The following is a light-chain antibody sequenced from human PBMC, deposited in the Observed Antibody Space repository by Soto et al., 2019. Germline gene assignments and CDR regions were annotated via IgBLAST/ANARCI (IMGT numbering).Light chain of an antibody. CDR1: QNIDIY. Sequence: SLSASLGYRVTITCRASQNIDIYLNWYQQKPGRPPTLLIYTTSRLQSGVPTRFSGSGSGTDFTLTISNLQPTDFATYPCHHFYTPSLPFGQGTKEDIK. V-gene: IGKV1-39*01. J-gene: IGKJ2*01. CDR2: TTS. CDR3: HHFYTPSLP.